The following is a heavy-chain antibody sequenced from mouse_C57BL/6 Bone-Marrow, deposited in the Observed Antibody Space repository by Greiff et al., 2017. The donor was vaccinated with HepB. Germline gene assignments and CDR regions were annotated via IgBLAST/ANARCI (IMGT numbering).Heavy chain of an antibody. V-gene: IGHV1-64*01. CDR1: GYTFTSYW. J-gene: IGHJ2*01. D-gene: IGHD2-3*01. Sequence: VQLQQPGAELVKPGASVKLSCKASGYTFTSYWMHWVKQRPGQGLEWIGMIHPNSGSTNYNEKFKSKATLTVDKSSSTAYMQLSSLTSEDSAVYYVARSLYDGSFDYWGQGTTLTVSS. CDR3: ARSLYDGSFDY. CDR2: IHPNSGST.